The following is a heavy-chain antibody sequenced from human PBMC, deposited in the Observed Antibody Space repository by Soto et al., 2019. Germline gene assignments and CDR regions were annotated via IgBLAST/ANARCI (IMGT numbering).Heavy chain of an antibody. CDR2: INHSGSA. J-gene: IGHJ4*02. D-gene: IGHD3-10*01. CDR1: GGSFNGYY. V-gene: IGHV4-34*01. CDR3: AKGPQGGYYDSGSFYSSVY. Sequence: LSLTCAVYGGSFNGYYWSWIRQPPGKGLEWIGEINHSGSANYNPTFKSRVSISVDTSKNQLSLQLSSVTAADTAVYYCAKGPQGGYYDSGSFYSSVYWGQGTLVTLSS.